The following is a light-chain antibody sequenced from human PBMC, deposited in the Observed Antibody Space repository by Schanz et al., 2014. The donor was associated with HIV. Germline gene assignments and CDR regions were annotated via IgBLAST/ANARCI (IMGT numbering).Light chain of an antibody. J-gene: IGLJ3*02. Sequence: QSVLTQPPSVSGAPGQRVTISCTGSSSNIGAGYDVHWYQQHPGTAPKLLIYGNSNRPSGVPDRFSGSKSGTSASLAITGLQAEDEADYYCSSYAATSNVLFGGGTKLTVL. CDR3: SSYAATSNVL. CDR2: GNS. V-gene: IGLV1-40*01. CDR1: SSNIGAGYD.